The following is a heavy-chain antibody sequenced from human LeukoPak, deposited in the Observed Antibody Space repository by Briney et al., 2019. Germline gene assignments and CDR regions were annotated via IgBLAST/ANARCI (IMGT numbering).Heavy chain of an antibody. D-gene: IGHD2-2*01. CDR3: AKDRRHIVLVPANNAFDI. CDR2: ISDSGGST. CDR1: GFTLSSYA. V-gene: IGHV3-23*01. J-gene: IGHJ3*02. Sequence: AGGSLRLSCAASGFTLSSYAMNWVRQAPGKGLEWVSGISDSGGSTYYIDSVKGRFTIFRDNSKNTLFLQVNSLRAEDTAVYYCAKDRRHIVLVPANNAFDIWGQGTMVTASS.